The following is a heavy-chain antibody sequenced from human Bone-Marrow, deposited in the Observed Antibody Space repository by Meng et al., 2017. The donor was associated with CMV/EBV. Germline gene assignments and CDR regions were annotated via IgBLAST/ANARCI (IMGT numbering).Heavy chain of an antibody. J-gene: IGHJ4*02. CDR3: AKTRRSSSGWGGPYYFAY. CDR1: GFTFSSYA. CDR2: ISGSGGST. Sequence: GESLKIPCAASGFTFSSYAMSWVRQAPGKGLEWVSAISGSGGSTYYADSVKGRFTISRDNSKNTLYLQMNSLRAEDTAVYYCAKTRRSSSGWGGPYYFAYWGQGKLVNFYS. D-gene: IGHD6-19*01. V-gene: IGHV3-23*01.